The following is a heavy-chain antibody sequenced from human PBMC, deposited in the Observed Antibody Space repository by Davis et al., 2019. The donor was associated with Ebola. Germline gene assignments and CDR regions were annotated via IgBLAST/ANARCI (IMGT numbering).Heavy chain of an antibody. V-gene: IGHV3-74*01. CDR2: IKTDGTMT. CDR1: GFSFSSYW. CDR3: ARRIDY. Sequence: HTGGSLRLSCAASGFSFSSYWMHWVRQAPGKGLVWVSRIKTDGTMTGYGDSVKGRFTISRDNAKNSLYLQMNSLRAEDTAVYYCARRIDYWGQGTLVTVSS. J-gene: IGHJ4*02.